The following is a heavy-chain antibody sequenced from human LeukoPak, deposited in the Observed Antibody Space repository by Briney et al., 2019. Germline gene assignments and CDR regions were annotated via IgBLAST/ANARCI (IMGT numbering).Heavy chain of an antibody. CDR1: GFTFSSYA. CDR3: AKERDCYGSSCHSDY. Sequence: SGGSLRLSCAASGFTFSSYAMSWVRQAPGKVLEWVSAISGSGGSTYYADSVKGVFTISRDNSKNTLYLQMNSLKAEDTSVYYCAKERDCYGSSCHSDYWGQGTLVTVSS. D-gene: IGHD2-21*01. CDR2: ISGSGGST. V-gene: IGHV3-23*01. J-gene: IGHJ4*02.